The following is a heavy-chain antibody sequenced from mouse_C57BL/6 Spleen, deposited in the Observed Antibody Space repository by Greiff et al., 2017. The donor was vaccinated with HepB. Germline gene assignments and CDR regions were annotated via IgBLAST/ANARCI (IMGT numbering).Heavy chain of an antibody. CDR3: ARNYSNFDY. CDR2: ISYDGSN. Sequence: DVKLQESGPGLVKPSQSLSLTCSVTGYSITSDYYWNWIRQFPGNKLEWMGYISYDGSNNYNPSLKNRISITRDTSKNQFFLKLNSVTTEDTATYYCARNYSNFDYWGQGTTLTVSS. J-gene: IGHJ2*01. D-gene: IGHD2-5*01. CDR1: GYSITSDYY. V-gene: IGHV3-6*01.